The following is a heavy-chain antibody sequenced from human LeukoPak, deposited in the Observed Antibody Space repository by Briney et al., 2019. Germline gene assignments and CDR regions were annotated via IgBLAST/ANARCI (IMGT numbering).Heavy chain of an antibody. D-gene: IGHD2-15*01. J-gene: IGHJ3*02. CDR1: GYRFTRYW. V-gene: IGHV5-51*01. CDR2: IYPSDSDT. Sequence: GESLKISCKGSGYRFTRYWIGWVRQMPEKGLEWMGIIYPSDSDTRYSPSFQGQVTISADKSISTAYLQWSSLKASDTAMYYCARTSYCSGGSCYSGPERYHRDAFDIWGQGTMVTVSS. CDR3: ARTSYCSGGSCYSGPERYHRDAFDI.